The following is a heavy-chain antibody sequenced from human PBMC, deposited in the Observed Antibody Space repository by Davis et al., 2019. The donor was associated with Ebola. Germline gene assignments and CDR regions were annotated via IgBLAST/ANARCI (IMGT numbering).Heavy chain of an antibody. V-gene: IGHV3-15*01. D-gene: IGHD4-23*01. CDR3: TADDYGGKWSLDY. J-gene: IGHJ4*02. CDR2: IKSKTDGGTT. CDR1: GFTFSNAW. Sequence: PGGSLRLSCAASGFTFSNAWMSWVRQAPGKGLEWVGRIKSKTDGGTTDYAAPVKGRFTISRDDSKNTLYLQMNSLKTEDTAVYYCTADDYGGKWSLDYWGQGTLVTVSS.